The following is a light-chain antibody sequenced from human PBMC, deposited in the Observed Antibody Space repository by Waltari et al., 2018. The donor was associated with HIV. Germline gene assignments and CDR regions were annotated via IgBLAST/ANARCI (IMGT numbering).Light chain of an antibody. J-gene: IGKJ5*01. V-gene: IGKV4-1*01. CDR3: QQYYGTPVT. CDR2: WAS. CDR1: LNVLYSPNKKNY. Sequence: DFVMTQSPDSLAVSLGERAPINCNPSLNVLYSPNKKNYLAWYQQKPGQPPKLLIYWASTRESGVPDRFSGSGSGTDFTLTISSLQAEDAALYYCQQYYGTPVTFGQGTRLEI.